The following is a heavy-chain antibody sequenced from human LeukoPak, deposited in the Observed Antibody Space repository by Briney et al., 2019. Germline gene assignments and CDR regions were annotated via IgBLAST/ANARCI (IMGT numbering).Heavy chain of an antibody. CDR1: GYTFTGYY. CDR2: INPNSGGT. V-gene: IGHV1-2*04. Sequence: GASVKVSCKASGYTFTGYYMHWVRQAPGQGLVWMGWINPNSGGTNYAQKFQGWVTMTRDTSISTAYMELSRLRSDDTAVYYCARGSLWFYYGMDVWGQGTTVTVSS. D-gene: IGHD3-10*01. J-gene: IGHJ6*02. CDR3: ARGSLWFYYGMDV.